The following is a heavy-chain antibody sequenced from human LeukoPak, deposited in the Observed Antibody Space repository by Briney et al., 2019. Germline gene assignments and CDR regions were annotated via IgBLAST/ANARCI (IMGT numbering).Heavy chain of an antibody. D-gene: IGHD3-10*01. CDR3: AVEVRESVSLINGDC. V-gene: IGHV4-39*07. CDR2: IYYNGAT. Sequence: SETLSLTCTVSGGSMSSGGYYWGWIRQPPGKGLEWIGTIYYNGATQYNPSLRSRVTMSVDTSQNQFSLKLTSVTAADTAVYYCAVEVRESVSLINGDCWGQGTLVTVSS. J-gene: IGHJ4*02. CDR1: GGSMSSGGYY.